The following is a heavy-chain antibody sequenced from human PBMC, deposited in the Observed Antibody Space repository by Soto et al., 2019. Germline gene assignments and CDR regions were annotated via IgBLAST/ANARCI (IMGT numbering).Heavy chain of an antibody. CDR3: AREGDWPNYYGMDV. J-gene: IGHJ6*02. CDR2: ISGYKGNT. Sequence: QVQLVQSGAEVKKPGASVKVSCKASGYTFTSYGLSWVLQAPGQGLEWMGWISGYKGNTNYAQKLQGRVTMTTDTCTSTAYMELRSLRSDDTAVYYCAREGDWPNYYGMDVWGQGTTVTVSS. CDR1: GYTFTSYG. V-gene: IGHV1-18*01. D-gene: IGHD2-21*02.